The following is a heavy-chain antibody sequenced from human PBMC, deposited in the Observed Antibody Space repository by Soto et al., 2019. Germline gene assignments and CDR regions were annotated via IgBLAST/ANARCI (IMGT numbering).Heavy chain of an antibody. J-gene: IGHJ4*01. CDR1: GFPFNNFE. Sequence: PGGSLRLSCVASGFPFNNFEMNCLRQAPGKGLEWISYITGGGATYYADSVKGRFTISRDNAKNSLFLQMNSVGVGDTAVYYFVGGGLSYFEHWGRGT. V-gene: IGHV3-48*03. CDR2: ITGGGAT. CDR3: VGGGLSYFEH. D-gene: IGHD3-16*01.